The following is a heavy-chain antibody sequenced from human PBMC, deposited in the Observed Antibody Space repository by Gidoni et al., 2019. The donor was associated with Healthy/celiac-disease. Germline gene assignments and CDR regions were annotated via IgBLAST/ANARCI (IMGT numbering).Heavy chain of an antibody. V-gene: IGHV3-13*01. D-gene: IGHD6-13*01. J-gene: IGHJ3*02. CDR1: GFTFSSYD. CDR3: ARASSSWYDDFDI. Sequence: EVQLFASGVGLVHPGCSLRLSCSASGFTFSSYDMHWVRQATGKGLEWVSAIGTAGDTYYTGSVKGRFTISRENAKNSLYLQMNSMRAGEKDVYYCARASSSWYDDFDIWGQGTMVTVSS. CDR2: IGTAGDT.